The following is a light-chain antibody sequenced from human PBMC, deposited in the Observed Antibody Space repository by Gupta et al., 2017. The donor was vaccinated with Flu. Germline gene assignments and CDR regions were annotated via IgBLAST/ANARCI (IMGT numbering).Light chain of an antibody. CDR3: QQYNNWPFVT. CDR1: QSVRGN. Sequence: EIVMTQSPATLSVSTGERATLSCRASQSVRGNVAWYQQKPGQAPRFLIFGSSTRDTDVPARFSGSGSGTEFTLTISSRQSEDFAVYYCQQYNNWPFVTFGGGTKVEIK. V-gene: IGKV3-15*01. CDR2: GSS. J-gene: IGKJ4*01.